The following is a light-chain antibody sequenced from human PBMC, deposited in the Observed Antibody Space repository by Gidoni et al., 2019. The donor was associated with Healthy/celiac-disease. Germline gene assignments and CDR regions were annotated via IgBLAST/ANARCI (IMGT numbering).Light chain of an antibody. J-gene: IGKJ4*01. CDR2: DAS. CDR3: QQRRNWPLLT. CDR1: QSVSSY. Sequence: ELVLTQSPATLSLSPGERATLSCRASQSVSSYLAWYQQKPGKAPRLLIYDASNRATGIPARFSGSGSGTDFTLTISSLEPEDFAVYYCQQRRNWPLLTFGGGTKVEIK. V-gene: IGKV3-11*01.